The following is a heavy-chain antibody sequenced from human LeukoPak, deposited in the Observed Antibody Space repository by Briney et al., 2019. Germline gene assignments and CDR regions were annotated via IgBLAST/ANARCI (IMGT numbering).Heavy chain of an antibody. Sequence: GGSLRLSCAASGFTFSSYAMSWVRQAPGKGLEWVSAISGSGGSTYYADSVKGRFTISRDNSKNTLYLQMNSLRAEDTAVYYRAKSVAVATSGGYWGQGTLVTVSS. CDR2: ISGSGGST. V-gene: IGHV3-23*01. D-gene: IGHD6-19*01. CDR1: GFTFSSYA. CDR3: AKSVAVATSGGY. J-gene: IGHJ4*02.